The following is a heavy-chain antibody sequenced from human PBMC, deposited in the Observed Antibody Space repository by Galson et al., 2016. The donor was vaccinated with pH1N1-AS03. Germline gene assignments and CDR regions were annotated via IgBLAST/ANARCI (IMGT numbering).Heavy chain of an antibody. CDR2: IKSKTDGGTT. V-gene: IGHV3-15*01. Sequence: SLRLSCAASGFTFSNAWMSWVRQAPGKGLEWVGRIKSKTDGGTTDYAAPVKGRFTISRDDSKNTLYLQMNSLETEDTAVYYCTTDTSSYHDSSGYPFDYWGQGTLVTVSS. CDR3: TTDTSSYHDSSGYPFDY. D-gene: IGHD3-22*01. CDR1: GFTFSNAW. J-gene: IGHJ4*02.